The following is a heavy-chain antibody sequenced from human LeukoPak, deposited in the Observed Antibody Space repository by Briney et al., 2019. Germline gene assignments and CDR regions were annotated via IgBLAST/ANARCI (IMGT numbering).Heavy chain of an antibody. CDR3: ARDGRGYGAFDI. Sequence: SETLSLTCTVSGASISSYYWSWIRQPPGKGLEWIGYIYYSGSTNYNPSLKSRVTISVDTSKNQFSLKLSSVTAADTAVYYCARDGRGYGAFDIWGQGTMVTVSS. CDR2: IYYSGST. D-gene: IGHD3-10*01. CDR1: GASISSYY. V-gene: IGHV4-59*01. J-gene: IGHJ3*02.